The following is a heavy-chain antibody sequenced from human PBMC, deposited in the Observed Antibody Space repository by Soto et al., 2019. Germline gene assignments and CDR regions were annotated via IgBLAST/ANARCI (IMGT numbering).Heavy chain of an antibody. V-gene: IGHV3-48*02. CDR2: ISSSSSTI. Sequence: EVQLVESGGGLVQPGGSLRLSCAASGFTFSSYSMNWVRQAPGKGLEWVSYISSSSSTIYYADSVKGRFTISRDNAKNSLYLQKNSLRDEDTAVYYCARDLGFSFDYWGQGTLVTVSS. D-gene: IGHD3-16*01. J-gene: IGHJ4*02. CDR3: ARDLGFSFDY. CDR1: GFTFSSYS.